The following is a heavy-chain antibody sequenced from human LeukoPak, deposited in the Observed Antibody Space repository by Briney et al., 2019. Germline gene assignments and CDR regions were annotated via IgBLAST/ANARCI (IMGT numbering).Heavy chain of an antibody. J-gene: IGHJ6*03. Sequence: ASVKVSCKASGYTFTRYDINWVRQATGQGLEWMGWMNPNSGNTGYAQKFQGRVTITRNTSISTAYMELSSLRSEDTAVYYCARVDYYYYYMDVWGKGTTVTVSS. CDR3: ARVDYYYYYMDV. CDR2: MNPNSGNT. CDR1: GYTFTRYD. V-gene: IGHV1-8*03.